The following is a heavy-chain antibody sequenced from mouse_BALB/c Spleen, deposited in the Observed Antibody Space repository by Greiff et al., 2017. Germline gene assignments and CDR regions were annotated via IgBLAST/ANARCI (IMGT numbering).Heavy chain of an antibody. CDR3: ASRSGSSYYAMDY. V-gene: IGHV3-2*02. J-gene: IGHJ4*01. Sequence: EVQLQQSGPGLVKPSQSLSLTCTVTGYSITSDYAWNWIRQFPGNKLEWMGYISYSGSTSYNPSLKSRISITRDTSKNQFFLQLNSVTTEDTATYYCASRSGSSYYAMDYWGQGTSVTVSS. CDR2: ISYSGST. CDR1: GYSITSDYA. D-gene: IGHD1-1*01.